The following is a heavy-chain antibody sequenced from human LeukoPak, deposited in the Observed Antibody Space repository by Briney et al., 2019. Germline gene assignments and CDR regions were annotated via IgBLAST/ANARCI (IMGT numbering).Heavy chain of an antibody. Sequence: ASVKVSCKASGYNFAVYGMTWVRQAPGQGLEWMGWINGFNGAANYAQILQGRVTMTPDKSPTTAYLELTGVKSVDTAIYFCARGGRVGATIDYWGQGTLVTVST. CDR3: ARGGRVGATIDY. J-gene: IGHJ4*02. CDR2: INGFNGAA. CDR1: GYNFAVYG. V-gene: IGHV1-18*01. D-gene: IGHD1-26*01.